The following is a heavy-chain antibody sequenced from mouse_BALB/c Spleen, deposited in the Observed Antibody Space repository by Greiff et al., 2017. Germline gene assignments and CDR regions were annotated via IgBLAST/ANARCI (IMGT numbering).Heavy chain of an antibody. CDR2: ISYDGSN. Sequence: EVKLVESGPGLVKPSQSLSLTCSVTGYSITSGYYWNWIRQFPGNKLEWMGYISYDGSNNYNPSLKNRISITRDTSKNQFFLKLNSVTTEDTATYYCARAYDYGGFAYWGQGTLVTVSA. CDR3: ARAYDYGGFAY. D-gene: IGHD2-4*01. V-gene: IGHV3-6*02. J-gene: IGHJ3*01. CDR1: GYSITSGYY.